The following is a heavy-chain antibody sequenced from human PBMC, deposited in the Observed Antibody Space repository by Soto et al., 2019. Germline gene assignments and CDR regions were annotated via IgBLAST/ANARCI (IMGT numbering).Heavy chain of an antibody. CDR2: IKQDGSEK. CDR3: AREEYSSSSPYYYYGMDV. Sequence: PGGSLRLSCAASGFTFSSYWMSWVRQAPGKGLEWVANIKQDGSEKYYVDSVKGRFTISRDNAKNSLYLQMNSLRAEDTAVYYCAREEYSSSSPYYYYGMDVWGQGTTVTVSS. V-gene: IGHV3-7*03. J-gene: IGHJ6*02. D-gene: IGHD6-6*01. CDR1: GFTFSSYW.